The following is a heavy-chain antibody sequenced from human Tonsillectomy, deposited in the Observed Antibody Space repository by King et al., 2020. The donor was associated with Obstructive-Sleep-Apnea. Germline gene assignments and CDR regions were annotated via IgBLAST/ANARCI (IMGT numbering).Heavy chain of an antibody. D-gene: IGHD1-7*01. CDR3: ARVGETIYYYYGMDV. Sequence: VQLQESGPGLVEPSETLSLTCTVSGASVNSFYWSWIRQPAGEGLEWIGRIYTSGSTDYNPSLKSRVTMSLDTSKNQFSLRLTSVTAADTAVYYCARVGETIYYYYGMDVWGHGTTVTVSS. CDR1: GASVNSFY. V-gene: IGHV4-4*07. J-gene: IGHJ6*02. CDR2: IYTSGST.